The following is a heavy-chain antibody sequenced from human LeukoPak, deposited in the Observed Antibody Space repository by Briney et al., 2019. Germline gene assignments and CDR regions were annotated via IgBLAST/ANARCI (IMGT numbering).Heavy chain of an antibody. CDR1: GGSISSYY. CDR3: ARAVLLQAGGENYYYGMDV. CDR2: IYYSGST. Sequence: SETLSLTCTVSGGSISSYYWSWIRQPPGKGLEWIGYIYYSGSTNYNPSLKSRVTISVDTSKNQFSLKLSSVTAADTAVYYCARAVLLQAGGENYYYGMDVWGQGTTVTVSS. J-gene: IGHJ6*02. D-gene: IGHD4-11*01. V-gene: IGHV4-59*12.